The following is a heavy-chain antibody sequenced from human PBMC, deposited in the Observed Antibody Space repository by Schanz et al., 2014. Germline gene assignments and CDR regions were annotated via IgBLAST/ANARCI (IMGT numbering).Heavy chain of an antibody. V-gene: IGHV1-18*01. CDR3: ARDFSAYVGNYFDY. D-gene: IGHD5-12*01. Sequence: QVQLVQSGAEVKKPGSSVKVSCKASRSTFSSYTISWVRQAPGQGLEWMGWINGYNGHTLYAQKFQGRVTMTTDTSTSTSYMELTSLRFDDTAVYYCARDFSAYVGNYFDYWGQGTLVIVSS. CDR2: INGYNGHT. J-gene: IGHJ4*02. CDR1: RSTFSSYT.